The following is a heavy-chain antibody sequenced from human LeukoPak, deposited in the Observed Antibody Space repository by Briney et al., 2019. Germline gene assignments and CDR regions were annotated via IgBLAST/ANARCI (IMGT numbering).Heavy chain of an antibody. CDR2: ISGSGGST. D-gene: IGHD6-19*01. CDR3: AKGYSSGWDYWYFDL. J-gene: IGHJ2*01. V-gene: IGHV3-23*01. Sequence: AGSLRLSCAASGFTFSSYAMSWVCQAPGKGLEWVSAISGSGGSTYYADSVTGRFTISRDNSESTLYLQMNSLRAEDTAVYYCAKGYSSGWDYWYFDLWGRGTLVTVSS. CDR1: GFTFSSYA.